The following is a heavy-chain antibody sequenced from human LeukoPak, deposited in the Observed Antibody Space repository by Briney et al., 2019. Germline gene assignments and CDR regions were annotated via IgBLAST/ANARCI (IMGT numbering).Heavy chain of an antibody. CDR3: AKDRCSNGIGCYYYYMDV. D-gene: IGHD2-8*01. CDR2: IQYDGSNE. J-gene: IGHJ6*03. CDR1: GFTFSSYG. V-gene: IGHV3-30*02. Sequence: GGSLRLSCAASGFTFSSYGMHWVRQAPGKGLEWVAYIQYDGSNEQYADSVKGRFSISRDSSKNILYLQMNSLRAGDTAVYYCAKDRCSNGIGCYYYYMDVWGKGTTVTISS.